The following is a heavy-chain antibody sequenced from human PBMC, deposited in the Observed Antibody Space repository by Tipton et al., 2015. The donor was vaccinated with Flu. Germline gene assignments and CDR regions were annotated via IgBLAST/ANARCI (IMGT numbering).Heavy chain of an antibody. J-gene: IGHJ5*02. D-gene: IGHD3-10*01. CDR1: GGSLSSYF. CDR3: AREAAPTPGAGYQYES. Sequence: TLSLTCTVSGGSLSSYFWSWIRQPAGKGLEWIGRIYPSGNTNYNPSLQSRVTMSVDTSRNQFSLSLTSVTAADTAVYFCAREAAPTPGAGYQYESWGQGKLVTVSS. CDR2: IYPSGNT. V-gene: IGHV4-4*07.